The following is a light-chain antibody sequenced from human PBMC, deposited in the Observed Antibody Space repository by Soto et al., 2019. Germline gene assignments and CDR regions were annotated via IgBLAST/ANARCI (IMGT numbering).Light chain of an antibody. V-gene: IGKV3D-11*02. J-gene: IGKJ5*01. Sequence: NLLTQSPATLSLSPGEGATLSCRAGQSINTYLAWYQQKPGQAPRLLIYDASKRSTGIPARFSGSGSGTNFTLTISSLEPEDFAVYYCQQRRSSQVTFGQGTRLEIK. CDR2: DAS. CDR3: QQRRSSQVT. CDR1: QSINTY.